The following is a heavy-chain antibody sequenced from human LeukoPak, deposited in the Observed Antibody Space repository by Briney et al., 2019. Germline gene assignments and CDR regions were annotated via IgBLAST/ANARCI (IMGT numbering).Heavy chain of an antibody. CDR2: IYYSGST. D-gene: IGHD2-2*01. CDR3: ARDRTVVPAAILDYFYYYMDV. V-gene: IGHV4-39*02. CDR1: GGSISSSSYY. J-gene: IGHJ6*03. Sequence: SETLSLTCTVSGGSISSSSYYWGWIRQPPGKGLEWIGSIYYSGSTYYNPSLKSRVTMSVDTSKNQFSLKLSSVTAADTAVYYCARDRTVVPAAILDYFYYYMDVWGKGTTVTVSS.